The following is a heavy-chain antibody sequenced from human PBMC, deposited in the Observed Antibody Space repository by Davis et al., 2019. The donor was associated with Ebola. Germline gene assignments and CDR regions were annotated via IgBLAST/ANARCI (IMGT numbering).Heavy chain of an antibody. Sequence: PSETLSLTCAVYGGSFSDYYWSWIRQPPGKGLEWIGEINHSGSTNYNPSLKSRVTISVDTSKNQFSLKLSSVTAADTAVYYCARGKKTIFGVVRWFDPWGQGTLVTVSS. CDR2: INHSGST. V-gene: IGHV4-34*01. J-gene: IGHJ5*02. CDR3: ARGKKTIFGVVRWFDP. CDR1: GGSFSDYY. D-gene: IGHD3-3*01.